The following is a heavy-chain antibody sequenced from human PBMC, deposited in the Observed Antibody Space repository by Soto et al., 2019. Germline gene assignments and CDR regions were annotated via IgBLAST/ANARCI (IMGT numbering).Heavy chain of an antibody. J-gene: IGHJ4*02. CDR3: ARAVGPFDY. Sequence: PSETLSLTWAVSGGSSRHISYFRGWIRQPPGKGLEWIASVYYSGTPYYADSVKGRFTISRDNSKNTLYLQVNSLRVEDTAVYYCARAVGPFDYWGQGTLVTVSS. CDR2: VYYSGTP. V-gene: IGHV4-39*02. CDR1: GGSSRHISYF. D-gene: IGHD1-26*01.